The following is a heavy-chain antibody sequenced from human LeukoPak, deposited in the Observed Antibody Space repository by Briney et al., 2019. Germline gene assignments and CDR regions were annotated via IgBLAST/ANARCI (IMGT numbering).Heavy chain of an antibody. Sequence: PGGSLRLSCAASGFTFSSSAMSWVRQAPGKGLEWVAVIWYDGSNKYYADSVKGRFTISRDNSKNTLYLQMNSLRAEDTAVYYCARDLKSGSLDYWGQGTLVTVSS. V-gene: IGHV3-33*08. CDR1: GFTFSSSA. J-gene: IGHJ4*02. CDR3: ARDLKSGSLDY. CDR2: IWYDGSNK. D-gene: IGHD1-26*01.